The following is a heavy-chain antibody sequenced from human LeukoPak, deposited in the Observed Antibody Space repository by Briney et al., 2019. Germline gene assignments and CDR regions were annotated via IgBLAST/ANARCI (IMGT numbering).Heavy chain of an antibody. Sequence: GGSLRLSCAASGFTVSSNYMSWVRQAPGKGLEWVSVIYSGGSTYYADSVKGRFTISRDNAKNSLYLQMNSLRAEDTAVYYCARDRGYDTGLLDYWGQGTLVTVSS. CDR2: IYSGGST. D-gene: IGHD5-12*01. CDR3: ARDRGYDTGLLDY. V-gene: IGHV3-53*01. CDR1: GFTVSSNY. J-gene: IGHJ4*02.